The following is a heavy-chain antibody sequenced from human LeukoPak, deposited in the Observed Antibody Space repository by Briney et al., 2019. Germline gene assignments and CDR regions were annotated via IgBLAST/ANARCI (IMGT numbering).Heavy chain of an antibody. V-gene: IGHV4-34*01. D-gene: IGHD6-19*01. J-gene: IGHJ4*02. Sequence: SETLSLTCAVYGGSFSGYYWSGIRQPPGKGLEWIGEINHSGSTNYNPSLKSRVTISVDTSKNQFSLKLSSVTAADTAVYYCARDSVAGAIFDYWGQGTLVTVSS. CDR2: INHSGST. CDR1: GGSFSGYY. CDR3: ARDSVAGAIFDY.